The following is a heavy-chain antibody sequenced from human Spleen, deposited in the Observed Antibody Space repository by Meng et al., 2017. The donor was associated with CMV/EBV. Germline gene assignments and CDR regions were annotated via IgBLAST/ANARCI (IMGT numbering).Heavy chain of an antibody. CDR3: ARSGVGSYLNWYFDL. J-gene: IGHJ2*01. CDR2: ISSSSSFI. CDR1: GFTFSVYS. V-gene: IGHV3-21*01. Sequence: GESLKISCAASGFTFSVYSMIWVRQAPGKGLEWVSSISSSSSFISYVDSVKGRFTISRDNAKNSLYLQMNSLRAEDTAVYYCARSGVGSYLNWYFDLWGRGTLVTVSS. D-gene: IGHD1-26*01.